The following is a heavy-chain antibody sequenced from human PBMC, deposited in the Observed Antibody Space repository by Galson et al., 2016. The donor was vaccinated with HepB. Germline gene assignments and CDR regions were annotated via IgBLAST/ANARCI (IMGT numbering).Heavy chain of an antibody. CDR3: ARDAGWDFTAWYYMDV. CDR1: GFTFSRYG. V-gene: IGHV3-33*01. J-gene: IGHJ6*03. D-gene: IGHD1-26*01. CDR2: IWYDGNNK. Sequence: SLRLSCAASGFTFSRYGMHWVRQVPGKGLEWVAIIWYDGNNKYYADSVKGRFTISRDISKNTVFLQMISLRAEDTAVYYWARDAGWDFTAWYYMDVWGKGTTVTVSS.